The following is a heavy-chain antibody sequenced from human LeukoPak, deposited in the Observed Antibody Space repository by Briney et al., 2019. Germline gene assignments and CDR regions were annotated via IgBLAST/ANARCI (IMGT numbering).Heavy chain of an antibody. Sequence: PGGSLRPSCAASGFTFSDYYMSWIRQAPGKGLEWVSYISSSGSTIYYADSVKGRFTISRDISKNTLYLQMNSLRAEDTAVYYCARDHPRNGVGSYYYGMDVWGQGTTVTVSS. J-gene: IGHJ6*02. CDR3: ARDHPRNGVGSYYYGMDV. CDR2: ISSSGSTI. CDR1: GFTFSDYY. D-gene: IGHD2-8*01. V-gene: IGHV3-11*04.